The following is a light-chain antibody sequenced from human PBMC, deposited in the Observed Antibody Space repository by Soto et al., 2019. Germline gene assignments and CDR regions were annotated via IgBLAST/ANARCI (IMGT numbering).Light chain of an antibody. CDR1: QTISRY. V-gene: IGKV1-39*01. Sequence: DIQITQSPSSLSPSVGHIVTITCRASQTISRYLNWYQQKQGKAPKLLIYGASSVQSGVPARLSGSGYGTDLTITIAGMQTEDFATYYCQQSYNNTRTFGQGTKVDI. J-gene: IGKJ1*01. CDR3: QQSYNNTRT. CDR2: GAS.